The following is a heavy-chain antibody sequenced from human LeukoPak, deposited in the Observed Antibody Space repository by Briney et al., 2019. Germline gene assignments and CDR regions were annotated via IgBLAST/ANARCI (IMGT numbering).Heavy chain of an antibody. CDR1: GFSFDTYW. D-gene: IGHD2-21*02. Sequence: GGSLRLSCAVSGFSFDTYWMTWVRQAPGKGLEWVANIKPDGSEKYYVDSVKGRFTISRDNARNSLYLQMNSLRVEDTAVYYCAASYCGGDCFVGAGSWGQGTLVTVSS. V-gene: IGHV3-7*01. CDR3: AASYCGGDCFVGAGS. J-gene: IGHJ5*02. CDR2: IKPDGSEK.